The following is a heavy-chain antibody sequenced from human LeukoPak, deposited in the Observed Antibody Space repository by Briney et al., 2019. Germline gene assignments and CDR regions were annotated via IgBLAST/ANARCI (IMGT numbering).Heavy chain of an antibody. CDR2: ISYDGSNK. V-gene: IGHV3-30*14. Sequence: GGSLRLSCAASGFTFSNYAMHWVRQAPGKGLEWVAVISYDGSNKYYADSVKGRFTISRDNSKNTLYLQMNSLRAEDTAVYYCARRAGAYSHPYDYWGQGTLVTVSS. CDR1: GFTFSNYA. J-gene: IGHJ4*02. CDR3: ARRAGAYSHPYDY. D-gene: IGHD4/OR15-4a*01.